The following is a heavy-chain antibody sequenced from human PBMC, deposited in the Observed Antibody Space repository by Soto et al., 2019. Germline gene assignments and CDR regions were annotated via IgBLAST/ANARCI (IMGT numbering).Heavy chain of an antibody. Sequence: QVHLVQSGAEVKKPGASVKVSCKGSGYTFTSYGITWVRQATGQGLEWMGWISAHNGNTNYAQKLQGRDTVTRDTSTSTAYMELRRLRPDDTAVYYCARGRYGDYWGQGALVTVSS. D-gene: IGHD1-1*01. CDR3: ARGRYGDY. V-gene: IGHV1-18*01. CDR2: ISAHNGNT. J-gene: IGHJ4*02. CDR1: GYTFTSYG.